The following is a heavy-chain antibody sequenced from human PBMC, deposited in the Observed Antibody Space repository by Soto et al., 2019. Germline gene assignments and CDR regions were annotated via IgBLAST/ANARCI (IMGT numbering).Heavy chain of an antibody. CDR1: GFTFSSFG. CDR2: IWNIGLNQ. D-gene: IGHD1-20*01. J-gene: IGHJ4*02. CDR3: ARDITSNHYSDY. Sequence: QVPLVESGGGVVQPGKSLRLSCAASGFTFSSFGMHWVRQAPGKGLEWVAFIWNIGLNQFYADSVKGRFTISRDNSKNTLYLQMNSLRDEDTAVYRCARDITSNHYSDYWGQGTLVTVSS. V-gene: IGHV3-33*01.